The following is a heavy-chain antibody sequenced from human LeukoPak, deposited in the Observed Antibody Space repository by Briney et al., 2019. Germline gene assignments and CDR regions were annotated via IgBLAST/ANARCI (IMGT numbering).Heavy chain of an antibody. CDR3: ARTDVSGSYDAFDI. V-gene: IGHV3-66*02. D-gene: IGHD6-25*01. CDR2: IYSGGSA. Sequence: GGSLRLSCAVSGFTVSSNYMSWVRQAPGKGLEWVSVIYSGGSAYYADPMKGRFTVSRDNSKNTLYLQMNSLRAEDTAVYYCARTDVSGSYDAFDIWGQGTMVTVSS. J-gene: IGHJ3*02. CDR1: GFTVSSNY.